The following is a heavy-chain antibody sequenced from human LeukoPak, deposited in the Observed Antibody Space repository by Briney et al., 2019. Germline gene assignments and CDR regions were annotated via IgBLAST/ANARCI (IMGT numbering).Heavy chain of an antibody. CDR3: AKAFGGNYQRAFDY. D-gene: IGHD1-26*01. CDR2: VSWNSASI. V-gene: IGHV3-9*01. Sequence: PGRSLRLSCAASGFTFDEFGMHWVRHAPGKGLEWVSGVSWNSASIGYDKSVEGRFTVSRDNTNKSLYLQMNSLRPEDTAFYFCAKAFGGNYQRAFDYWGQGILVTVSS. J-gene: IGHJ4*02. CDR1: GFTFDEFG.